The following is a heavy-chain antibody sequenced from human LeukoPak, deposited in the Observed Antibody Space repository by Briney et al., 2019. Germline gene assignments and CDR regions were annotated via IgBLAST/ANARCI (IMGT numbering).Heavy chain of an antibody. J-gene: IGHJ5*02. CDR2: IIPIFGTA. Sequence: SEKVYSKAYGGTFSSYAIRWVRQAPGQGLKWMGGIIPIFGTANYAQKFQGRVTITTDESTSTAYMELSSLRSEDTAVYYCARVPRGYSFTGEVSGMYWFDPWGQGTLVTVSS. D-gene: IGHD5-18*01. CDR3: ARVPRGYSFTGEVSGMYWFDP. V-gene: IGHV1-69*05. CDR1: GGTFSSYA.